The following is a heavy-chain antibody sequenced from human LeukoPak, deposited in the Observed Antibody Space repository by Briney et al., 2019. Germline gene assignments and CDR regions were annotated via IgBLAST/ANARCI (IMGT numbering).Heavy chain of an antibody. CDR2: INPSGGST. J-gene: IGHJ4*02. D-gene: IGHD6-13*01. CDR1: GYTFTNYY. V-gene: IGHV1-46*01. Sequence: ASVTVSCTASGYTFTNYYIHWVRQAPGQGLEWMGRINPSGGSTGYAQKFQGSVAMTRDTSTSTVYMELSSLRSEDTAVYYCARAYSSSHYYFDYWGQGTLVTVSP. CDR3: ARAYSSSHYYFDY.